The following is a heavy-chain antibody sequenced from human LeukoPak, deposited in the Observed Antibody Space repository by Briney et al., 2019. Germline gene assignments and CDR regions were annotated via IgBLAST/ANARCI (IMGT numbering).Heavy chain of an antibody. J-gene: IGHJ4*02. D-gene: IGHD1-14*01. CDR2: IYYSGST. Sequence: PSETLSLTCTVSGGSISRSSYYWGWIRQPPGKGLEWIGSIYYSGSTYYNPSLKSRVTISVDTSKNQFSLKLSSVTAADTAVYYCARYPNLRGKQDYWGQGTLVTVSS. CDR3: ARYPNLRGKQDY. CDR1: GGSISRSSYY. V-gene: IGHV4-39*07.